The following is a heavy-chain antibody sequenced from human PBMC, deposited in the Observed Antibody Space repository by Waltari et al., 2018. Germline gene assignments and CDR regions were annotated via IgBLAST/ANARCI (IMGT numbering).Heavy chain of an antibody. CDR3: ARDLGDGYNSQCDY. V-gene: IGHV4-61*02. Sequence: QVQLQESGPGLVKPSQTLSLTCTVPGGSISSGSYHWSWIRQPAGKGLEWIGRIYTSGSTNYNPSLKSRVTISVDTSKNQFSLKLSSVTAADTAVYYCARDLGDGYNSQCDYWGQGTLVTVSS. CDR2: IYTSGST. J-gene: IGHJ4*02. CDR1: GGSISSGSYH. D-gene: IGHD5-12*01.